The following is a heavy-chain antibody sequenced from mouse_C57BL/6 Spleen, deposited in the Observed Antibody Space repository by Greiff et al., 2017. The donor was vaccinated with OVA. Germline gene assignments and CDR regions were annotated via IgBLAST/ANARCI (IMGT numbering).Heavy chain of an antibody. J-gene: IGHJ4*01. V-gene: IGHV1-53*01. CDR1: GYTFTSYW. CDR2: INPSNGGT. D-gene: IGHD2-4*01. Sequence: VQLQQPGPELVKPGASVKLSCKASGYTFTSYWMHWVKQRPGQGLEWIGNINPSNGGTNYNEKFKSKATLTVDKSSSTAYMQLSSLTSEDSAVYYCARNGDYDPYYYAMDYWGQGTSVTVSS. CDR3: ARNGDYDPYYYAMDY.